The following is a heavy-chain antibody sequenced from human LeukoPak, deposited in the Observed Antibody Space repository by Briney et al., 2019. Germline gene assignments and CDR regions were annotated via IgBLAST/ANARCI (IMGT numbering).Heavy chain of an antibody. J-gene: IGHJ4*02. Sequence: GGSLRLSCAVSGFSFSSYGINWVRQAPGKGLEWVSFISSGSNYIYYADSVKGRFTISRDNAMNSLSLQMNSLRAEDTAVYYCARAGDNTTMVTQWGQGTLVTVSS. D-gene: IGHD5-18*01. V-gene: IGHV3-21*01. CDR3: ARAGDNTTMVTQ. CDR1: GFSFSSYG. CDR2: ISSGSNYI.